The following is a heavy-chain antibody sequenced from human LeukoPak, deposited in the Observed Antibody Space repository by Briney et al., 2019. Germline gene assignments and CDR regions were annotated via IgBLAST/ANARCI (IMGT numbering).Heavy chain of an antibody. Sequence: RSSETLSLTCSVSGGSIATSYYYWVWIRQGPGKGLEWIGSIYNSGSTYYNPSLKRRVTIAVDTSKEQFSLKLSSMTAADTAVYYCARRPSGSYFGYWGQGTLVTVSS. CDR2: IYNSGST. CDR1: GGSIATSYYY. CDR3: ARRPSGSYFGY. V-gene: IGHV4-39*01. D-gene: IGHD1-26*01. J-gene: IGHJ4*02.